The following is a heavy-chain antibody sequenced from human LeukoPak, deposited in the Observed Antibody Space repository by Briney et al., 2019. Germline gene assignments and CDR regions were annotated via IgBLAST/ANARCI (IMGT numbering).Heavy chain of an antibody. CDR1: GFTFSSYW. CDR3: NAAPRRRNYYYYMDV. J-gene: IGHJ6*03. D-gene: IGHD6-6*01. CDR2: IKQDGSEK. V-gene: IGHV3-7*01. Sequence: GGSLRLSCAASGFTFSSYWMSWVRQAPGKGLEWVANIKQDGSEKYYVDSVKGRFTISRDNAKNSLYLQMNSLRAEDTAVYYCNAAPRRRNYYYYMDVWGKGTTVTVSS.